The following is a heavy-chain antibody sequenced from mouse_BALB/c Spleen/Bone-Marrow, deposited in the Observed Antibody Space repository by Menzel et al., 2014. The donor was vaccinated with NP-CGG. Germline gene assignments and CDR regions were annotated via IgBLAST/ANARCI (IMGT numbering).Heavy chain of an antibody. V-gene: IGHV1-5*01. CDR1: GYSFSTYW. Sequence: EVKVEESVTVLSRPGASVKMSCKASGYSFSTYWMHWVKQRPGQGLEWIGAIYPGNSDSSYNQKFEGKAKLTAVTSASTAYMELISLTHEDSAVYYCTRRGSSAFPYWGQGTLVTVYA. D-gene: IGHD1-1*01. CDR2: IYPGNSDS. CDR3: TRRGSSAFPY. J-gene: IGHJ3*01.